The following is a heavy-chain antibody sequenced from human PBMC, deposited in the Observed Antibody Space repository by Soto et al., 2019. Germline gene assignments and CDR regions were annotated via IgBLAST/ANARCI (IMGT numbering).Heavy chain of an antibody. J-gene: IGHJ6*02. CDR3: ARGRWLESRLYYYYSMDV. CDR1: GGSISSGGYY. V-gene: IGHV4-31*03. CDR2: IYYSGST. Sequence: SETLSLTCTVSGGSISSGGYYWSWIRQHPGKGLEWIGYIYYSGSTYYNPSLKSRVTISVDTSKNQFSLKLSSVTAADTAVFYCARGRWLESRLYYYYSMDVWGQGTTVTVSS. D-gene: IGHD6-19*01.